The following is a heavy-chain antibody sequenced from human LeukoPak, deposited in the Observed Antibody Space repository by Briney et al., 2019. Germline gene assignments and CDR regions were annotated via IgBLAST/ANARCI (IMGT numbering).Heavy chain of an antibody. CDR1: GGTFSSYT. Sequence: SSVKVSCKASGGTFSSYTISWVRPAPGQGLEWMGRIIPILGIANYAQKFQGRVTITADKSTSTAYMELSSLRSEDTAVYYCARARQPYYYDSSGPYPLDAFDIWGQGTMVTVSS. V-gene: IGHV1-69*02. D-gene: IGHD3-22*01. J-gene: IGHJ3*02. CDR2: IIPILGIA. CDR3: ARARQPYYYDSSGPYPLDAFDI.